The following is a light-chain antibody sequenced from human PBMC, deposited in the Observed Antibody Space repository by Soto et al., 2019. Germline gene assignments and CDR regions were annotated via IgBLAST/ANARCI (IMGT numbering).Light chain of an antibody. Sequence: DIQMTQSPSTLSASVGDRVTITCRASQSINSWLAWYQQKPGKVPNLLIYKASSLESGVPSRFSGSGSGTEFTLTISSLQPDDFATYYCQQYNSYPWTFGQGTKVEIK. J-gene: IGKJ1*01. CDR2: KAS. CDR3: QQYNSYPWT. CDR1: QSINSW. V-gene: IGKV1-5*03.